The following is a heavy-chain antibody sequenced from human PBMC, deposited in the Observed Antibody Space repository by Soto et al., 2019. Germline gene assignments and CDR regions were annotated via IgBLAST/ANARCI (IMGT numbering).Heavy chain of an antibody. J-gene: IGHJ4*01. CDR1: GGSISSYY. D-gene: IGHD6-13*01. Sequence: QVQLQESGPGLVKPSETLSLTCTVSGGSISSYYWSWIRQPPGKGLEWIGYIYYSGSTNYNPSLKCRVTISVDTSQNQFSLKLSSVTAADTAVYYCATTLKVSSWFFDYWGHGTLVTVSS. CDR2: IYYSGST. V-gene: IGHV4-59*01. CDR3: ATTLKVSSWFFDY.